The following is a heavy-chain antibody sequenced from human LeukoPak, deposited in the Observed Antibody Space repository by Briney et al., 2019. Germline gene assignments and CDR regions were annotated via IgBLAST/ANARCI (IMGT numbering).Heavy chain of an antibody. CDR2: IYYSGST. V-gene: IGHV4-31*03. D-gene: IGHD2-2*01. CDR3: ARVVAVVVPAAIDY. Sequence: SETLSITCTVSGGSISSGGYYWSWIRQHPGKGLEWIGYIYYSGSTYYNPSLKSRVTISVDTSKNQFSLKLSSVTAADTAVYYCARVVAVVVPAAIDYWGQGTLVTVSS. CDR1: GGSISSGGYY. J-gene: IGHJ4*02.